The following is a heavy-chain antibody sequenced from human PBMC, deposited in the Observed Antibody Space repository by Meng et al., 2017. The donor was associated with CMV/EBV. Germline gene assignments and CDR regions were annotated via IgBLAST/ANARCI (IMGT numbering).Heavy chain of an antibody. CDR3: ARDLRITMVRGAWCGFGYYYYYGMDV. Sequence: GESLKISCAASGFTFSSYEMNWVRQAPGKGLEWVSYISSSGSTIYYADSVKGRFTISRDNAKNSLYLQMNSLRAEDTAVYYCARDLRITMVRGAWCGFGYYYYYGMDVWGQGTTVTVSS. CDR2: ISSSGSTI. V-gene: IGHV3-48*03. D-gene: IGHD3-10*01. CDR1: GFTFSSYE. J-gene: IGHJ6*02.